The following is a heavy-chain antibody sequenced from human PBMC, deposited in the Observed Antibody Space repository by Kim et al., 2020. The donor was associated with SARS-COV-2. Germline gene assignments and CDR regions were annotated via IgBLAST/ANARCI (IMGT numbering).Heavy chain of an antibody. Sequence: GGSLRLSCAASGFTFSSYSMNWVRQAPGKGLEWVSYISSSSSYIYYADSVKGRFTISRDNAKNSLYLQMNSLRAEDTAVYYCARELSTTYYDILTGYFHHSGVDVWGQGTTVTVSS. J-gene: IGHJ6*02. CDR3: ARELSTTYYDILTGYFHHSGVDV. CDR1: GFTFSSYS. CDR2: ISSSSSYI. V-gene: IGHV3-21*04. D-gene: IGHD3-9*01.